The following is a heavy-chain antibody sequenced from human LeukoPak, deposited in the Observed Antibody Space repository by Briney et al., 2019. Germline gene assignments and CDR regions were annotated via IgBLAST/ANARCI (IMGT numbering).Heavy chain of an antibody. CDR3: ARELWFGEYGRDYYYYGMDV. Sequence: SETLSLTCTVSGGSISSYYWSWIRQPPGKGLEWIGYIYHSGSTKYNPSLKSRVTISVDTSKNQFSLKLSYVTAADTAVYYCARELWFGEYGRDYYYYGMDVWGQGTTVTVSS. D-gene: IGHD3-10*01. J-gene: IGHJ6*02. CDR1: GGSISSYY. CDR2: IYHSGST. V-gene: IGHV4-59*01.